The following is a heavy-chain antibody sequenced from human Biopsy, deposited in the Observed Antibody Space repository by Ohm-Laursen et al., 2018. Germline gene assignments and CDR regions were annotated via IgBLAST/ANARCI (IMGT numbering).Heavy chain of an antibody. V-gene: IGHV1-8*01. Sequence: SSVKVSCKASGYTFTTYDINWVRQATGQGLEWMGWMNPNSGNTDYAQKFQGRVTMTRNTSISTAYMELNSLRSEDTAVYYCARGSFWFGGNYYYYGMDVWGQGTTVTVSS. J-gene: IGHJ6*02. CDR1: GYTFTTYD. D-gene: IGHD3-10*01. CDR2: MNPNSGNT. CDR3: ARGSFWFGGNYYYYGMDV.